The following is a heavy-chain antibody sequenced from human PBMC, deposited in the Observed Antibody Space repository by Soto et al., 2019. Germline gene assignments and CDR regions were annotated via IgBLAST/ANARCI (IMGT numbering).Heavy chain of an antibody. CDR3: ARDCSSTSCYGYYYYYMDV. CDR2: IIPILGIA. D-gene: IGHD2-2*01. Sequence: QVQLVQSGAEVKKPGSSVKVSCKASGGTFSSYTISWVRQAPGQGLEWMGRIIPILGIANYAQKFQGRVTITADKSTSTAYMELSSLRSEDTAVYYCARDCSSTSCYGYYYYYMDVWGKGTTVTVSS. J-gene: IGHJ6*03. CDR1: GGTFSSYT. V-gene: IGHV1-69*08.